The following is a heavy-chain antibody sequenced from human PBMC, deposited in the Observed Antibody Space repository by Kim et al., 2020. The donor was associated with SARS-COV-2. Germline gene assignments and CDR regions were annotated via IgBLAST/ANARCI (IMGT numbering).Heavy chain of an antibody. CDR3: ARGHNWNAVDY. Sequence: SETLSLTCAVYGGSFSGYYWSWIRQPPGKGLEWIGEINHSGSTNYNPSLKSRVTISVDTSKNQFSLKLSSVTAADTAVYYCARGHNWNAVDYWGQGTLVT. V-gene: IGHV4-34*01. CDR1: GGSFSGYY. CDR2: INHSGST. D-gene: IGHD1-20*01. J-gene: IGHJ4*02.